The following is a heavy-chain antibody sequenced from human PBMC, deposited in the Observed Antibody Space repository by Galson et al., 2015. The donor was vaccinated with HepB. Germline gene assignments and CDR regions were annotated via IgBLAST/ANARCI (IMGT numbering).Heavy chain of an antibody. Sequence: SLRLSCAASGFTFSDYYMSWIRQAPGKGLEWLSYISSTGTYTNYADSVKGRFTISRDNAKNSLYLQMNNLRAEDTAVYYCASVADADYGDHSHFDYWGQGTLVTVSS. CDR3: ASVADADYGDHSHFDY. CDR2: ISSTGTYT. V-gene: IGHV3-11*06. CDR1: GFTFSDYY. D-gene: IGHD4-17*01. J-gene: IGHJ4*02.